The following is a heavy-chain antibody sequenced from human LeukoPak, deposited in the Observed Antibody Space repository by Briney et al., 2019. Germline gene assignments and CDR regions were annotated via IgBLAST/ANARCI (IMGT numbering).Heavy chain of an antibody. V-gene: IGHV3-11*01. CDR1: GFTFSDYY. Sequence: PGGSLRLSCAASGFTFSDYYMSWIRQAPGKGLEGVSYISGSGSTIYYADSVKGRFTISRDNAKSSLYLQMNSLRAEDTAVYYCARTENSGTVDYWGQGTLVTVSS. D-gene: IGHD1-7*01. CDR2: ISGSGSTI. J-gene: IGHJ4*02. CDR3: ARTENSGTVDY.